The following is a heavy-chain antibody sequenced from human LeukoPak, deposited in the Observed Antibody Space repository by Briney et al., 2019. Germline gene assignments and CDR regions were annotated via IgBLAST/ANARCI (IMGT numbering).Heavy chain of an antibody. Sequence: SETLSLTCTVYGGSISSSSYYWGWIRQPPGKGLEWIGSIYYSGSTYYNPSLKSQVTITVDTAKNGFSLKPSSVTAADTAVYYCARNFHRRLYDSSAYYPYWGQGTLVTVSS. CDR2: IYYSGST. D-gene: IGHD3-22*01. CDR1: GGSISSSSYY. CDR3: ARNFHRRLYDSSAYYPY. V-gene: IGHV4-39*07. J-gene: IGHJ4*02.